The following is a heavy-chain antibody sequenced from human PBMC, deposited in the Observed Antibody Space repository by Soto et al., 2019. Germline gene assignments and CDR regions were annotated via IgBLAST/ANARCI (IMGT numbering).Heavy chain of an antibody. D-gene: IGHD2-15*01. Sequence: GASVKVSCKASGYTFTSYGISWVRQAPGQGLEWMGWISAYNGNTNYAQKLQGRVTMTTDTSTSTAYMELRSLRSDDTAVYYCARLALCSGGSCYGTYGYYFDYWGQGTLVTVSS. J-gene: IGHJ4*02. CDR2: ISAYNGNT. CDR3: ARLALCSGGSCYGTYGYYFDY. V-gene: IGHV1-18*01. CDR1: GYTFTSYG.